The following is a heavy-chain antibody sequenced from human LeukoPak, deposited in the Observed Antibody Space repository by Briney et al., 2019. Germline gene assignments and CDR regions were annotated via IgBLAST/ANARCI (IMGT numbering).Heavy chain of an antibody. D-gene: IGHD3-10*01. CDR1: GGSISSNSYY. V-gene: IGHV4-39*01. Sequence: SETLSLTCAVSGGSISSNSYYWGWIRQPPGKGLEWIGSIYYSGSTYYNPSLKSRVTISVDTSKNQFSLKLSSVTAADTAIYYCAKHYMGSSYNRGLDYWGQGTLVTVSS. J-gene: IGHJ4*02. CDR3: AKHYMGSSYNRGLDY. CDR2: IYYSGST.